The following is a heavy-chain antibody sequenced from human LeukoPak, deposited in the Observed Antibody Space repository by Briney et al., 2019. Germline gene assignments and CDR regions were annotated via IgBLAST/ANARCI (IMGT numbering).Heavy chain of an antibody. Sequence: SETLSLTCTVSGGSISSSSYYWGWIRQPPGKGLEWIGSIYYSGSTNYNPSLKSRVTISVDTSKNQFSLKLTSVTAADTAVYYCARSYFGSGSYFRYWGQGTLVTVSS. V-gene: IGHV4-39*07. J-gene: IGHJ4*02. CDR2: IYYSGST. CDR1: GGSISSSSYY. D-gene: IGHD3-10*01. CDR3: ARSYFGSGSYFRY.